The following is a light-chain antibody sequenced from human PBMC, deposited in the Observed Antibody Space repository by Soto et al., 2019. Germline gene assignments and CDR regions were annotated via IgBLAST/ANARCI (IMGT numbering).Light chain of an antibody. V-gene: IGLV2-14*01. J-gene: IGLJ2*01. Sequence: QAVVTQTASVSASPGQSITISCTGTSSDVGGYNSVSWYQQHTGKAPKLIICEVSNRPSGISNRFSGSKSGNTASLTISGIQAEDEADYYCSSYTTSSTLVFGGGTKLTVL. CDR2: EVS. CDR3: SSYTTSSTLV. CDR1: SSDVGGYNS.